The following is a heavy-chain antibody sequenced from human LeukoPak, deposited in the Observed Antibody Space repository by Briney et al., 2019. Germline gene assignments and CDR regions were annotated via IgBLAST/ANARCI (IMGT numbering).Heavy chain of an antibody. V-gene: IGHV1-18*01. D-gene: IGHD6-13*01. CDR3: AREGSSSWYSGGWFDP. CDR2: ISAYNGNT. Sequence: ASVKVSCKTSGYTLTTYGISWVRQAPGQGLEWMGWISAYNGNTNYAQKLQGRVTMTTDTSTSTAYMELRSLRSDDTAVYYCAREGSSSWYSGGWFDPWGQGTLVTVSS. J-gene: IGHJ5*02. CDR1: GYTLTTYG.